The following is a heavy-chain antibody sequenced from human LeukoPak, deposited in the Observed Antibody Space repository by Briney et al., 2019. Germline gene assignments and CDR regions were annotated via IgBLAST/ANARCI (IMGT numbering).Heavy chain of an antibody. V-gene: IGHV5-51*01. CDR1: GYSFSSYW. CDR3: ARASRDGYNQNFDH. D-gene: IGHD5-24*01. Sequence: GESLKISCKGLGYSFSSYWNAWVRQRPGKGLXXXGIIYPGGSETRYDPSFQGQVTISADSSTSTAYLQWSSLRASDTAMYYCARASRDGYNQNFDHWGQGTLVTVSS. CDR2: IYPGGSET. J-gene: IGHJ4*02.